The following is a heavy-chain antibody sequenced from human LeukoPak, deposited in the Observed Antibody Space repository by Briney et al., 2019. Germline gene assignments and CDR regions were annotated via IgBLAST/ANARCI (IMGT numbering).Heavy chain of an antibody. V-gene: IGHV3-11*06. J-gene: IGHJ4*02. CDR2: ISGSGSYT. CDR1: VFTFSDYY. Sequence: GGSLRLSCAAAVFTFSDYYMTWIRQAPGKGLEWLSYISGSGSYTNYADSVKGRFTTSRDNAKNSLYLQMNSLRAEDTAVYYCARVGSIAAAGTPDYWGQGTLVTVSS. D-gene: IGHD6-13*01. CDR3: ARVGSIAAAGTPDY.